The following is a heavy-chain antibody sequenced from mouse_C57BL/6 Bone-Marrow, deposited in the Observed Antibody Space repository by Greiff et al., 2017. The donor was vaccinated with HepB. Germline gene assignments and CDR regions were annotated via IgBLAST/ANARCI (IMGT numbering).Heavy chain of an antibody. Sequence: QVQLQQPGAELVMPWASVKLSCKASGYTFTSYWMHWVKQRPGQGLEWIGEIDPSDSYTNYNQKFKGKSTLTVDKSSSTAYMQLSSLTSEDSAVYYCAREAYYSDLFAYWGQGTLVTVSA. CDR1: GYTFTSYW. V-gene: IGHV1-69*01. J-gene: IGHJ3*01. CDR3: AREAYYSDLFAY. D-gene: IGHD2-12*01. CDR2: IDPSDSYT.